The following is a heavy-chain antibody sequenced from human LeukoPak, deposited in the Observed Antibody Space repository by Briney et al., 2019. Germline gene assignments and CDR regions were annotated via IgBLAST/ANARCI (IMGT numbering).Heavy chain of an antibody. CDR1: GFTFSSYA. Sequence: GSLRLSCAASGFTFSSYAMHWVRQAPGKRLEWVAVISYDGTNKYYADSVKGRFTISRDNSKNTLYLQMSSLRAEDTAVYYCARDRARMGPDGMDVWGQGTTVTVSS. V-gene: IGHV3-30-3*01. J-gene: IGHJ6*02. CDR2: ISYDGTNK. CDR3: ARDRARMGPDGMDV. D-gene: IGHD1-14*01.